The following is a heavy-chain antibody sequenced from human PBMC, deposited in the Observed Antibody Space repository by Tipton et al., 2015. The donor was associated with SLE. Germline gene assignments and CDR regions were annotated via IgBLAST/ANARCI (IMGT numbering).Heavy chain of an antibody. V-gene: IGHV4-34*01. D-gene: IGHD6-6*01. CDR1: GGSFSGYY. CDR3: ARGVESSGSSGAFDI. J-gene: IGHJ3*02. CDR2: INHSGST. Sequence: LRLSCAVYGGSFSGYYWSWIRQPPGKGLEWIGEINHSGSTNYNPSLKSRVTISVDTSKNQFSLKLSSVTAADTAVYYCARGVESSGSSGAFDIWGQGTMVTVSS.